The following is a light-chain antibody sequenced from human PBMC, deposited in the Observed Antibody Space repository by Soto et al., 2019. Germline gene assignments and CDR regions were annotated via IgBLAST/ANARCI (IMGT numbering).Light chain of an antibody. Sequence: QSALTQPASVSGSLGQSITISCTGTTRDIAGYNYISWYQQLPGKAPKLMIYQVTIRPSGISNRFSGSKSGNTASLPISGLQAEDEADYYCTSFSSSTSLYVFGTGTKVTVL. CDR1: TRDIAGYNY. J-gene: IGLJ1*01. V-gene: IGLV2-14*01. CDR2: QVT. CDR3: TSFSSSTSLYV.